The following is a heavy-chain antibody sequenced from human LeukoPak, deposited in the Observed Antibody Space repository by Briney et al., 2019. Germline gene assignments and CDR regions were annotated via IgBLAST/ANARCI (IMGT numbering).Heavy chain of an antibody. D-gene: IGHD2-2*01. CDR3: LLYCSSTIGFDP. Sequence: GGSLRLSCAASGFTFSNAWMSWVRQAPGKGLEWVGRIKSKTDGGTTDYAAPVKGRFTISRDDSKSIAYLQMNSLKTEDTAVYYCLLYCSSTIGFDPWGQGTLVTVSS. V-gene: IGHV3-15*01. CDR2: IKSKTDGGTT. CDR1: GFTFSNAW. J-gene: IGHJ5*02.